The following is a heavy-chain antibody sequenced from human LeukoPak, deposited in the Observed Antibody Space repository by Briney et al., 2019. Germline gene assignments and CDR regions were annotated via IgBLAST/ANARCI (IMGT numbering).Heavy chain of an antibody. CDR2: SDGVI. D-gene: IGHD3-10*01. V-gene: IGHV1-46*01. J-gene: IGHJ4*02. Sequence: SDGVIDYAQKFQDRVTMTRDTSTSTVYMELSSLRPEDTAVYYCARRGSGSYVLDYWGQGTLVTVSS. CDR3: ARRGSGSYVLDY.